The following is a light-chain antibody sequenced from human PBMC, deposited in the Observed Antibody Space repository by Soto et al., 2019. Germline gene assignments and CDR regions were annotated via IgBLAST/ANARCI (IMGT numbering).Light chain of an antibody. CDR2: NAS. V-gene: IGKV3-11*01. J-gene: IGKJ1*01. CDR1: QTVGVY. Sequence: EIVLTQSPATPSLSPGERATLSCRASQTVGVYLAWYQQNAGQAPRLLIYNASNRATGIPARFSGSGSGTDFTLTISSLQSEDFAVYYCQQYNNWPAWTFGQGTKVDI. CDR3: QQYNNWPAWT.